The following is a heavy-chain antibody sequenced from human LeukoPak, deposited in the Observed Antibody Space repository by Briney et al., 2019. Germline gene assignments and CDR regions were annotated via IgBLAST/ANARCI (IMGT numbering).Heavy chain of an antibody. CDR1: GFTLSSYV. J-gene: IGHJ4*02. Sequence: GGSLRLSCAASGFTLSSYVMSWVRQAPGKGLEWVSAIGGSGGRTYYADSVKGRFTISRDNSKNTLYLQMNSLRAEDTAVYYCASGGDWNDVFYFDYWGQGTLVTVSS. V-gene: IGHV3-23*01. CDR2: IGGSGGRT. D-gene: IGHD1-1*01. CDR3: ASGGDWNDVFYFDY.